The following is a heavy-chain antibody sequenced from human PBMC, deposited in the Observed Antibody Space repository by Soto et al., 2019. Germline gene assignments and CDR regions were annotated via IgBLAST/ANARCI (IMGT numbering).Heavy chain of an antibody. Sequence: EVQLLESGGGLVQPGGSLRLSCAASGFTFSNYVMNWVRQAPGKELEWVSTISYSADKTFYADSVKGRFTISRDNSRDTLFLQMNSLRADDAAVYYCARRARTATTNWGAFDIWGQGTMVTVSS. J-gene: IGHJ3*02. CDR1: GFTFSNYV. CDR3: ARRARTATTNWGAFDI. CDR2: ISYSADKT. V-gene: IGHV3-23*01. D-gene: IGHD1-7*01.